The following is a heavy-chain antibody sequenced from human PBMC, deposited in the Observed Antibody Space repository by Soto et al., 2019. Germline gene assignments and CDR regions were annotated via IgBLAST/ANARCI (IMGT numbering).Heavy chain of an antibody. Sequence: SETLSLTCAVYGGSFSGYYWNWIRQPPGKGLEWIGEVNHSGSTNYNPSLKSRVTMAVDTSKSQFSLKLNSVTAADTAVYYCARGLSPGADSPFDYWGQVTLVTVSS. J-gene: IGHJ4*02. CDR1: GGSFSGYY. CDR2: VNHSGST. V-gene: IGHV4-34*01. D-gene: IGHD1-26*01. CDR3: ARGLSPGADSPFDY.